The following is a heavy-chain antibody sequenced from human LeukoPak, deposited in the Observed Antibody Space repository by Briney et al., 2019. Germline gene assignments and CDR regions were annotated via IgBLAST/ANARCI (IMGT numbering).Heavy chain of an antibody. D-gene: IGHD6-13*01. Sequence: SETLSLTCSVSNGSISRSSYYWGWIRQPPGKGLEWIGSVYYSGSAYYNPFLENRVTISVDTSKSQFSLKLISVTAADTAVYYCVRPHQGGSTWYFAFDIWGQGIMVTVSS. CDR2: VYYSGSA. CDR3: VRPHQGGSTWYFAFDI. J-gene: IGHJ3*02. CDR1: NGSISRSSYY. V-gene: IGHV4-39*01.